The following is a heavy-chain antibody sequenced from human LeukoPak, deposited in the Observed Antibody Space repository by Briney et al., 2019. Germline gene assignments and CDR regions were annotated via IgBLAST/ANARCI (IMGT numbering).Heavy chain of an antibody. D-gene: IGHD3-3*01. CDR3: TTDSGPNYDFWSGYLNYYYMDV. CDR2: IKSNTDGGTT. J-gene: IGHJ6*03. CDR1: GFTFSNAW. Sequence: GGSLRLSCAASGFTFSNAWVSWVRQAPGKGLEWVGRIKSNTDGGTTDYAAPVKGRFTISRDDSKNTLYLQMNSLKTEDTAVYYCTTDSGPNYDFWSGYLNYYYMDVWGKGTTVTVSS. V-gene: IGHV3-15*01.